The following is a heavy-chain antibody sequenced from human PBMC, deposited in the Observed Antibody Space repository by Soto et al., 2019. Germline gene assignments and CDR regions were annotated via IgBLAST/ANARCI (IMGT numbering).Heavy chain of an antibody. D-gene: IGHD2-15*01. CDR3: ARYCSGGGCSSTSLDY. CDR2: FHSSGST. CDR1: GGSISGYY. Sequence: PSATASLTCTVSGGSISGYYWNWVRQPPGKGLGWIGYFHSSGSTSCDPSLKSRVTISVDTSKNQFSLKLSSVTAADTAIYYCARYCSGGGCSSTSLDYWGQGALVTV. J-gene: IGHJ4*02. V-gene: IGHV4-59*01.